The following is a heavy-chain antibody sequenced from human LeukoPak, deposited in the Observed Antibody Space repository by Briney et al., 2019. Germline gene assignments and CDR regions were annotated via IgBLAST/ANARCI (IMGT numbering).Heavy chain of an antibody. V-gene: IGHV3-66*01. D-gene: IGHD2-15*01. CDR3: AKTSYCTGGNCYASGAFDV. CDR2: IYSGGST. J-gene: IGHJ3*01. Sequence: GGSLRLSCAASGFTVRSSYMSWVRQAPGKGLEWVSVIYSGGSTYYADSVKGRFTISRDNSKNTLYLQMNSLRAEDTAVYYCAKTSYCTGGNCYASGAFDVWGQGTMVTVSS. CDR1: GFTVRSSY.